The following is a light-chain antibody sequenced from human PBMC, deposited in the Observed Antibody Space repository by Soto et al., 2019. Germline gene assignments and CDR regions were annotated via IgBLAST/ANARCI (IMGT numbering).Light chain of an antibody. J-gene: IGKJ2*01. CDR2: GAS. V-gene: IGKV3D-15*01. CDR3: QQRDNWPT. Sequence: EIVMTQSPATLSVSPGERATLSCRASQSVSTNLAWYQQKPGQAPRLLISGASTRAAGVPTRFIGGVSGTEFTLTISSLQPEDFAVYYCQQRDNWPTFGQGTKLEIK. CDR1: QSVSTN.